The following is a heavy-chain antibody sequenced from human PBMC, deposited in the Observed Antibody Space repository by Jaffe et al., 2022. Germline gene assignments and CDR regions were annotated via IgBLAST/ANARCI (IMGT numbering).Heavy chain of an antibody. J-gene: IGHJ6*03. CDR3: AKVLMTAAGTYCSMDV. CDR1: GFTFSSYA. V-gene: IGHV3-23*01. CDR2: ISASGGST. Sequence: EVQLLESGGGLVQPGGSLRVSCAASGFTFSSYAMRWVRQAPGKGLEWVSAISASGGSTYYADSVKGRFTISRDNSKNTLYLQMNSLRVEDTAVYYCAKVLMTAAGTYCSMDVWGKGTTVTVSS. D-gene: IGHD6-13*01.